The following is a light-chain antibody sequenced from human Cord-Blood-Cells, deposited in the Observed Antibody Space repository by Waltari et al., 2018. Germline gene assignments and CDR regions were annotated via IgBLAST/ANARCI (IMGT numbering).Light chain of an antibody. V-gene: IGKV1-5*01. CDR1: QSISSW. Sequence: DIQMTQSPSTLSASVGDRVTITCRASQSISSWLAWYQQKPGKAPKLLIYDASSLESGVPSRFSGSGSGTEFTLTISSLQPGDFATYYCQQYNSYSRFGPGTKVDIK. J-gene: IGKJ3*01. CDR3: QQYNSYSR. CDR2: DAS.